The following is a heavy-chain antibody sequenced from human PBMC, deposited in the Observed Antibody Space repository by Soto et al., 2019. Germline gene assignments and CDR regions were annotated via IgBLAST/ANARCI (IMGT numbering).Heavy chain of an antibody. CDR1: GYSFTSYW. CDR3: AREDYDFWSARVTNWFDP. J-gene: IGHJ5*02. D-gene: IGHD3-3*01. V-gene: IGHV5-51*01. Sequence: GESLKISCKGSGYSFTSYWIGWVRQMPGKGLEWMGIIYPGDSDTRYSPSFQGQVTISADKSISTAYLQWSSLKASDTAMYYCAREDYDFWSARVTNWFDPWGQGTLVTVSS. CDR2: IYPGDSDT.